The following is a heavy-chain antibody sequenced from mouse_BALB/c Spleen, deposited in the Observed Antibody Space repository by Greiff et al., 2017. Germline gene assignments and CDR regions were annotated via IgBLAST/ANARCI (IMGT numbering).Heavy chain of an antibody. D-gene: IGHD1-1*01. CDR2: IWGGGST. Sequence: VQLQQSGPGLVAPSQSLSITCTVSGFSLTDYGVSWIRQPPGKGLEWLGVIWGGGSTYYNSALKSRLSISKDNSKSQVFLKMNSLQTDDTAMYYCAKHTVVAKRAMDYWSQGTSVTVSA. CDR1: GFSLTDYG. J-gene: IGHJ4*01. V-gene: IGHV2-6-5*01. CDR3: AKHTVVAKRAMDY.